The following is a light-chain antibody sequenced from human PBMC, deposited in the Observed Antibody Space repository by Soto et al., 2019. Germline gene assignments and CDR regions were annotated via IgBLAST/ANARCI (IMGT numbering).Light chain of an antibody. Sequence: DIQMTQSPSTLSGSVVDRVTITFRASQNISCWLDWYQQKPGKAPKLLIYNASTLKSGVPSRFSGSGSGTEFTLTIISVESEDFAIYYCQQHNDWPTFGQGTRLEIK. J-gene: IGKJ5*01. CDR2: NAS. CDR3: QQHNDWPT. CDR1: QNISCW. V-gene: IGKV1-5*03.